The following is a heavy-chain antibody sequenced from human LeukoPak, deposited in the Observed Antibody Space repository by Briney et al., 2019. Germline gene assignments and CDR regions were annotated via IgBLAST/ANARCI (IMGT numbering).Heavy chain of an antibody. CDR2: INHSGST. V-gene: IGHV4-34*01. J-gene: IGHJ4*02. CDR1: GGSFSGYY. CDR3: ARGLYYDFWSGYYKEAYFDY. D-gene: IGHD3-3*01. Sequence: PSETLSLTCAVYGGSFSGYYWSWIRQPPGKGLEWIGEINHSGSTNYNPSLKSRVTISVDTSKNQFSVKLSSVTAADTAVYYCARGLYYDFWSGYYKEAYFDYWGQGTLVTVSS.